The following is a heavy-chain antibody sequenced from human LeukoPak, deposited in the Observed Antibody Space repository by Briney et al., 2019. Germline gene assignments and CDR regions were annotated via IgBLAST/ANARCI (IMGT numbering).Heavy chain of an antibody. CDR1: GGSISSGGYY. V-gene: IGHV4-31*03. CDR3: ARVILTGYYRFDY. Sequence: SQTLSLTCTVSGGSISSGGYYWSWIRQHPGKGLEWIGYIYYSGSTYYNPSLKSRVTISVDTSKNQFSLKLSSVTAADTAVYYCARVILTGYYRFDYWGQGTLATVSS. J-gene: IGHJ4*02. D-gene: IGHD3-9*01. CDR2: IYYSGST.